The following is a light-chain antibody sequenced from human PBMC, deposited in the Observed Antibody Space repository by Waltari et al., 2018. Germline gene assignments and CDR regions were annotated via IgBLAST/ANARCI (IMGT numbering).Light chain of an antibody. J-gene: IGKJ1*01. CDR2: GAS. V-gene: IGKV1-27*01. CDR3: QHDHLPPWT. Sequence: DIQMTQSPSSLSASIGDGVTVTCRASQGINNELSWYQQKPEKAPTLLIYGASTLQTGVSSRFSGSGSGTDFTLTINSLQPEDVATYYCQHDHLPPWTFGQGTKVEIK. CDR1: QGINNE.